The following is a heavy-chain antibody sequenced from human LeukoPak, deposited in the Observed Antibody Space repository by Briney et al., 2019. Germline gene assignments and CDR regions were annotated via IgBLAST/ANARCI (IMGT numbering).Heavy chain of an antibody. Sequence: ASVKVSCKASGYTFTGYYMHWVRQAPGQGLEWMGWINPNSGGTNYAQKFQGRVTMTRDTSISTAYMELSRLRSDDTAVYYCARDSAVVRYFDWLLFSDAFDIWGQGTMVTVSS. CDR1: GYTFTGYY. J-gene: IGHJ3*02. V-gene: IGHV1-2*02. CDR3: ARDSAVVRYFDWLLFSDAFDI. D-gene: IGHD3-9*01. CDR2: INPNSGGT.